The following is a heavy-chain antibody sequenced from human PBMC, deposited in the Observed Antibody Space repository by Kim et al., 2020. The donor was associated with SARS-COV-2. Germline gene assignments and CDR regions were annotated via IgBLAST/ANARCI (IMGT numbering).Heavy chain of an antibody. CDR1: GYTFTSYY. CDR3: ARDLTIAAAGTASYYYGMDV. Sequence: ASVKVSCKASGYTFTSYYMHWVRQAPGQGLEWMGIINPSGGSTSYAQKFQGRVTMTRDTSTSTVYMELSSLRSEDTAVYYCARDLTIAAAGTASYYYGMDVWGQGTTVTVSS. J-gene: IGHJ6*02. V-gene: IGHV1-46*01. D-gene: IGHD6-13*01. CDR2: INPSGGST.